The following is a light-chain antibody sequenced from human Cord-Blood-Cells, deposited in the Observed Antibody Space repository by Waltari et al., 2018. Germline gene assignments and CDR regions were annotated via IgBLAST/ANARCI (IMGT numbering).Light chain of an antibody. CDR1: SSDVGGYTY. J-gene: IGLJ3*02. CDR2: AVS. CDR3: SSDTSSSTWV. V-gene: IGLV2-14*03. Sequence: QSALTQPASVSGSPGQSITISCPGTSSDVGGYTYVSWYQQHPGKAPKLIIYAVSNPPSVVANRCSGSRSDNTASLTIAGRQAEDEADYYCSSDTSSSTWVFGGATKLTVL.